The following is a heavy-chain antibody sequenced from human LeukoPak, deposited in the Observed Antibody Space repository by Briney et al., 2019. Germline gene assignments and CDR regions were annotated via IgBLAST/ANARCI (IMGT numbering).Heavy chain of an antibody. D-gene: IGHD5-24*01. V-gene: IGHV4-59*08. CDR3: ARHFRDGYNYDAFDI. J-gene: IGHJ3*02. CDR1: GGPISGFF. Sequence: SETLSLTCTVSGGPISGFFWSWIRQPPGKGLEWIGYIYYSGSTNYNPSLKSRVTISVDTSKNQFSLKLSSVTAADTAVYYCARHFRDGYNYDAFDIWGQGTMVAVSS. CDR2: IYYSGST.